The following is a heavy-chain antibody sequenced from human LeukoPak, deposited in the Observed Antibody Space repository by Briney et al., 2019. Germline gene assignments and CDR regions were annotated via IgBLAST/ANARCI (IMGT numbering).Heavy chain of an antibody. Sequence: ASVKVSCKASGYTFTSYGISWVRQAPGQGLEWMGWISAYNGNTNYAQKFQGRVTITRNTSISTAYMELSSLRSEDTAVYYCARGPDCSGGSCYLYYFDYWGQGTLVTVSS. CDR1: GYTFTSYG. CDR2: ISAYNGNT. CDR3: ARGPDCSGGSCYLYYFDY. D-gene: IGHD2-15*01. J-gene: IGHJ4*02. V-gene: IGHV1-18*01.